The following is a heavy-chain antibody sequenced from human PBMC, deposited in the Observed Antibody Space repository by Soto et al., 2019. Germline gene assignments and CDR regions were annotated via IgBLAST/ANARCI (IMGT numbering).Heavy chain of an antibody. J-gene: IGHJ4*02. CDR1: GGSISSYY. D-gene: IGHD2-2*01. CDR2: IYYSGST. CDR3: AKDPRVGPHTLVVPFFDY. V-gene: IGHV4-59*12. Sequence: PSETLSLTCTVSGGSISSYYWSWIRQPPGKGLEWIGYIYYSGSTNYNPSLKSRVTISVDNSNNTLFLQMNSLRAEDTAVYYCAKDPRVGPHTLVVPFFDYWGQGALVTVSS.